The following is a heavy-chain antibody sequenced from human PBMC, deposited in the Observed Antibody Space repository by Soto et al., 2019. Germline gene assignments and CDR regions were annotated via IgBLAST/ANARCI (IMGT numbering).Heavy chain of an antibody. CDR1: GGSISSSSYY. CDR2: IYYSGST. Sequence: QLQLQESGPGLVKPSETLSLTCTVSGGSISSSSYYWGWIRQPPGKGLEWIGSIYYSGSTYYNPSLKSRVTISVDTSKNQFSLKLSSVTAADTAVYYCARHLAAGPYPDFDYWGQGTLVTVSS. V-gene: IGHV4-39*01. CDR3: ARHLAAGPYPDFDY. D-gene: IGHD6-13*01. J-gene: IGHJ4*02.